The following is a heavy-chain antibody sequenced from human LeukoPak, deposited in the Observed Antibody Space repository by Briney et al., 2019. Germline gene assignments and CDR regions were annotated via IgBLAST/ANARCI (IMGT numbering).Heavy chain of an antibody. Sequence: GASVKVSCKASGYTFTSYGISWVRQAPGQGLEWMGWISAYNGKTNYAQKLQGRVTMTTDTSTSTAYMELRSLRSDDTAVYYRASSGYPDYYYYGMDVWGQGTTVTVSS. CDR1: GYTFTSYG. D-gene: IGHD3-22*01. CDR3: ASSGYPDYYYYGMDV. J-gene: IGHJ6*02. CDR2: ISAYNGKT. V-gene: IGHV1-18*01.